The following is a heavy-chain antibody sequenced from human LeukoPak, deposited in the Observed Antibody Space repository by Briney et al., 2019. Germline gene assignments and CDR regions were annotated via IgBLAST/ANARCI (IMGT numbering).Heavy chain of an antibody. D-gene: IGHD5-12*01. CDR1: GFTFSSNA. CDR2: ISYDGSNE. V-gene: IGHV3-30-3*01. Sequence: GGSLRLSCAASGFTFSSNAMHWVRQAPGKGLEWVAVISYDGSNEYYADPVKGRFTISRDNSKNTLYLQMNSLRGADTAVYYCARDKTFIATTTTGYFEYWGQGTLVTVFS. CDR3: ARDKTFIATTTTGYFEY. J-gene: IGHJ4*02.